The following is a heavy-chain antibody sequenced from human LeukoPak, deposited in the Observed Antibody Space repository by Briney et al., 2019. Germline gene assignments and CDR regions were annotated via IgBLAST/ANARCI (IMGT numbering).Heavy chain of an antibody. Sequence: ASVKVSCKASGYTFTGYYMHWVRQAPGQGLEWMGRINPNSGGTNYAQKFQGRVTMTRDTSISTAYMELSRLRSDDTAVYYCARGFLNWNYGDWFDPWGHGTLVTVSS. D-gene: IGHD1-7*01. CDR1: GYTFTGYY. J-gene: IGHJ5*02. CDR2: INPNSGGT. V-gene: IGHV1-2*06. CDR3: ARGFLNWNYGDWFDP.